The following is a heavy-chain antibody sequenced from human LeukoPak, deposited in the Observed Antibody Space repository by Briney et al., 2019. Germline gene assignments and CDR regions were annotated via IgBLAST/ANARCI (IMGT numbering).Heavy chain of an antibody. CDR1: GGSISSYY. J-gene: IGHJ3*02. CDR3: ARDISSSSGEDAFDI. Sequence: SETLSLTCTVSGGSISSYYWSWIRQPPGKGLEWIGYIYYSGSTNYNPSLKSRVTISVDTSKNQFSLKLSSVTAADTAVYYCARDISSSSGEDAFDIWGQGTMVTVSS. V-gene: IGHV4-59*01. CDR2: IYYSGST. D-gene: IGHD6-6*01.